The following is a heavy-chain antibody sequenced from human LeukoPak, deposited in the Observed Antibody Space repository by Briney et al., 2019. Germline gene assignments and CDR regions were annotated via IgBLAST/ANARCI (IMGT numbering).Heavy chain of an antibody. D-gene: IGHD2-15*01. CDR3: ARGRGFGGSARFDY. Sequence: SETLSLTCAVYGGSFSGYYWSWIRQPPGKGLEWIGEINHSGSTNYNPSLKSRVTISVDTSKNQFSLKLSSVTAADTAVYYCARGRGFGGSARFDYWGQGTLVTVSS. V-gene: IGHV4-34*01. CDR2: INHSGST. J-gene: IGHJ4*02. CDR1: GGSFSGYY.